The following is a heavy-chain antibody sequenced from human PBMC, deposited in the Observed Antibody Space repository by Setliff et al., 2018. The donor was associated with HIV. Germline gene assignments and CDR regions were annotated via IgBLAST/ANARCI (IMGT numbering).Heavy chain of an antibody. V-gene: IGHV4-4*07. J-gene: IGHJ4*02. D-gene: IGHD6-19*01. Sequence: SETLSLTCTVSGGSISSYYWSWIRQPAGKGLEWIGRIYTSGSTNYNPSLKSRVTMSVDTSKNQFSLKLSSVTAADTAVYYCARQNSGWGVGLYYFDYWGQGTLVTVSS. CDR3: ARQNSGWGVGLYYFDY. CDR1: GGSISSYY. CDR2: IYTSGST.